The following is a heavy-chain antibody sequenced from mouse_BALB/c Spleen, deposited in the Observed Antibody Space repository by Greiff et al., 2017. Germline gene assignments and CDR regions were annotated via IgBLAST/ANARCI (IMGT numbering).Heavy chain of an antibody. CDR3: STLNPYYSGSSYGY. Sequence: VQLQQSGAELVRPGASVKMSCKASGYTFTSYWMNWVKQRPEQGLEWIGRIDPYDSETHYNQKLKDKAILTVDKSSSTAYMQLSSLTSEDSAVYYWSTLNPYYSGSSYGYWGQGTTLTVSS. J-gene: IGHJ2*01. D-gene: IGHD1-1*01. CDR2: IDPYDSET. V-gene: IGHV1-74*01. CDR1: GYTFTSYW.